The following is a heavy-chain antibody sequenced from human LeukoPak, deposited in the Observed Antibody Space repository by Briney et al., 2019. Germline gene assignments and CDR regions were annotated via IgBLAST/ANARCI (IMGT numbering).Heavy chain of an antibody. Sequence: PGGSLRLSCAASGFTFSSYSMNWVRQAPGKGLEWVSHISSSSSTIYYAGSVKGRFTISRDNAKNSLYLQMNSLRAEDTAVYYCARAGFTFSDYFGSFFDYWGQGTLVTVSS. D-gene: IGHD3-10*01. CDR1: GFTFSSYS. J-gene: IGHJ4*02. CDR3: ARAGFTFSDYFGSFFDY. V-gene: IGHV3-48*01. CDR2: ISSSSSTI.